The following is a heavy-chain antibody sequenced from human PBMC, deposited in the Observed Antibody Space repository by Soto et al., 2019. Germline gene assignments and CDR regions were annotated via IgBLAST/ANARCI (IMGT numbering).Heavy chain of an antibody. CDR1: GGTFSSYA. V-gene: IGHV1-69*13. CDR3: ARSGSGQLGYFDY. Sequence: RASVKVSCKASGGTFSSYAISWVRQAPGQGLEWMGGIIPIFGTANYAQKFQGRVTITADESTSTAYMELSSLRSEDTAVYYCARSGSGQLGYFDYWGQGTLVTVSS. J-gene: IGHJ4*02. CDR2: IIPIFGTA. D-gene: IGHD6-6*01.